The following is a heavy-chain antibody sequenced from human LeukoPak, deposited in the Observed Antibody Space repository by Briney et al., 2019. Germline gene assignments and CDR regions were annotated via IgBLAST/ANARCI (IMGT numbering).Heavy chain of an antibody. Sequence: ASVKVSSKASGYTFTNNYIHWVRQAPGHGLEWMGWINPNRGDTNYAQKFQGRVTMTRDTSISTAFMELTRLTSDDTAVYYCTRDLLGFATTPLSDWGQGTLVTVSS. V-gene: IGHV1-2*02. CDR2: INPNRGDT. D-gene: IGHD4-17*01. CDR1: GYTFTNNY. J-gene: IGHJ4*02. CDR3: TRDLLGFATTPLSD.